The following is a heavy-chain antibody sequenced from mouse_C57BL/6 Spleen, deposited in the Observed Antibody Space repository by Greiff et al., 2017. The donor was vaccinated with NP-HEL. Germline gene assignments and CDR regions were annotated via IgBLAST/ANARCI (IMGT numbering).Heavy chain of an antibody. V-gene: IGHV7-3*01. CDR3: ARNYYGSPWFAY. Sequence: EVHLVESGGGLVQPGGSLSLSCAASGFTFTDYYMSWVRQPPGKALEWLGFIRNKANGYTTEYSASVKGRFTISRDNSQSILYLQMNALRAEDSATYYCARNYYGSPWFAYWGQGTLVTVSA. CDR1: GFTFTDYY. J-gene: IGHJ3*01. CDR2: IRNKANGYTT. D-gene: IGHD1-1*01.